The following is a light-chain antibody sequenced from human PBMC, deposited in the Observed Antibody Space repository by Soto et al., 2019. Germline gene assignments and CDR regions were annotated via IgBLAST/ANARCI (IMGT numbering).Light chain of an antibody. CDR1: SSNIGSNY. Sequence: QSVLTQPPSASGTPGQRVTISCSGSSSNIGSNYVYWYQQLPGTAPKLLIDRNNQRPSRVPDRFSGSNSGTSASLAISALRSEDEADYYCAAWDDSLIAVFGGGTKLTVL. CDR3: AAWDDSLIAV. J-gene: IGLJ2*01. CDR2: RNN. V-gene: IGLV1-47*01.